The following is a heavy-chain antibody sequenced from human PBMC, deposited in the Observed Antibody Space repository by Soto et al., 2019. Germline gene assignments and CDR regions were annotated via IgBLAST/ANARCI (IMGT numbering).Heavy chain of an antibody. CDR1: GGSFSGYY. Sequence: SETLSLTCAVYGGSFSGYYWSWIRQPPGKGLEWIGEINHSGSTNYNPSLKSRVTISVDTSKNQFSLKLSSVTAADTAVYYCARVGPPYYGDYDPRMDYYGMDVWGQGTTVTVSS. CDR3: ARVGPPYYGDYDPRMDYYGMDV. V-gene: IGHV4-34*01. J-gene: IGHJ6*02. D-gene: IGHD4-17*01. CDR2: INHSGST.